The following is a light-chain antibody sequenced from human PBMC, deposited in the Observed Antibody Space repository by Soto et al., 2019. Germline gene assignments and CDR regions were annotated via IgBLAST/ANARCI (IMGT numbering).Light chain of an antibody. CDR1: SSDIGGYNS. J-gene: IGLJ1*01. CDR3: SSFTTSTTYV. V-gene: IGLV2-14*03. CDR2: DVS. Sequence: QSVLTQPASVSGSPGQSITISCTGTSSDIGGYNSVSWYQQHPGKAPQLMIFDVSRRPSGVSNRFSGSMSANTASLTISGLQTEDEADYYCSSFTTSTTYVFGTGTKGTV.